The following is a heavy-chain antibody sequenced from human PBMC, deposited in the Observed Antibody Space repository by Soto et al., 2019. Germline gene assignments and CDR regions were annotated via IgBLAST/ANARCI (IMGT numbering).Heavy chain of an antibody. D-gene: IGHD3-3*01. J-gene: IGHJ5*02. CDR3: VRGLIRFTGRFDP. Sequence: ASVKVSCKASGYTFTSYDINWVRQATGQGLEWMGWMNPNSGNTGYAQKFQGRVTMTRNTSISTAYMELSSLRSEDTAVYYCVRGLIRFTGRFDPWGQGTLVTVSS. CDR1: GYTFTSYD. CDR2: MNPNSGNT. V-gene: IGHV1-8*01.